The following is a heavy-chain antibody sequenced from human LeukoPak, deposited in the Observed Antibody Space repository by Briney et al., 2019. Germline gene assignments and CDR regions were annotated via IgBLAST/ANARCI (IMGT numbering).Heavy chain of an antibody. D-gene: IGHD6-13*01. CDR1: GFYFRDHW. CDR2: ISSSGSTL. V-gene: IGHV3-11*01. J-gene: IGHJ3*02. CDR3: ARDDRAAAGTFGAFDI. Sequence: GGSLRLSCAASGFYFRDHWMDWVRQAPGKGLEWVSYISSSGSTLYYADSVKGRITISRDNAKNSLYLQMNSLRSEDTAVYYCARDDRAAAGTFGAFDIWGQGTMVTVSS.